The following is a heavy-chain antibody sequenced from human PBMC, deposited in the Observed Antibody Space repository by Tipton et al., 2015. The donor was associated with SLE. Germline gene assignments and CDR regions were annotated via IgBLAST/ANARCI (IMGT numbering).Heavy chain of an antibody. CDR1: GGSISSYS. V-gene: IGHV4-59*12. J-gene: IGHJ4*02. Sequence: TLSLTCTVSGGSISSYSWSWIRQPPGKGLEWIGYIYYSGSTNYNPSLKSRVTISVDTSKNQFSLNLNSVTAADTAVYFCARTGYYRFDYWGQGTPVTVSS. CDR2: IYYSGST. D-gene: IGHD3/OR15-3a*01. CDR3: ARTGYYRFDY.